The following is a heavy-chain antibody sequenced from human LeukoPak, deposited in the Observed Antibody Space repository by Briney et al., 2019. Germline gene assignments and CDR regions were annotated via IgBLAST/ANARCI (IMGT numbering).Heavy chain of an antibody. V-gene: IGHV3-7*01. CDR1: GFTFSTYW. J-gene: IGHJ4*02. CDR3: ARHFYDYVWGSYRY. CDR2: INQDGSAK. Sequence: TGGSLRLSCAASGFTFSTYWMSWVRQAPGKGLEWVANINQDGSAKAYVDSVKGRFTISRDNAKNSLYLQMNSLRAEDTAVYYCARHFYDYVWGSYRYWGQGTLVTVSS. D-gene: IGHD3-16*02.